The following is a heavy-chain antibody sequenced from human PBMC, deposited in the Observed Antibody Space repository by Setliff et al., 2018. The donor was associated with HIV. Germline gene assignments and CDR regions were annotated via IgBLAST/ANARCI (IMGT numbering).Heavy chain of an antibody. CDR3: AKDRTVVVITIFDY. V-gene: IGHV3-23*01. CDR2: ISSSAGST. Sequence: PGGSLRLSCAASGLIFSSYEMNWVRQAPGKGLEWVSFISSSAGSTYYSDSVKGRFTISRDNSKNTLFLQMNSLRAEDTAVYYCAKDRTVVVITIFDYWGQGTLVTVSS. D-gene: IGHD3-22*01. CDR1: GLIFSSYE. J-gene: IGHJ4*02.